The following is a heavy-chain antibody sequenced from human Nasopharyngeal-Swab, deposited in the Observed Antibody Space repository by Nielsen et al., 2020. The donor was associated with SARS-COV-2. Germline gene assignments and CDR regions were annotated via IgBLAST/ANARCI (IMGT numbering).Heavy chain of an antibody. Sequence: GESLKISCAASGFTFDDYAMHWVRQAPGKGLEWVSLISWDGGSTYYADSVKGRFTISRDNSKNSLYLQMNSLRTEDTALYYCAKDRHAAMVRGVYFDYWGQGTLVTVSS. D-gene: IGHD3-10*01. V-gene: IGHV3-43*01. CDR2: ISWDGGST. CDR3: AKDRHAAMVRGVYFDY. CDR1: GFTFDDYA. J-gene: IGHJ4*02.